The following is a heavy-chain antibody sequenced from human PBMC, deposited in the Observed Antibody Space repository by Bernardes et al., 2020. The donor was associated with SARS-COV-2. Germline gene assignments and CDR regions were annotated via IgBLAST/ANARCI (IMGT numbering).Heavy chain of an antibody. J-gene: IGHJ4*02. Sequence: GGSLRLSCEASEFTFSTYAMSWVRQAPGKGLEWVSGISASGRTTYYADSVKGRLTISRDNSKNTLYLQLHSLRSEDTAVYYCARAEHYTGQDYEGWKWGQGTLVAVSS. D-gene: IGHD2-8*02. CDR2: ISASGRTT. V-gene: IGHV3-23*01. CDR1: EFTFSTYA. CDR3: ARAEHYTGQDYEGWK.